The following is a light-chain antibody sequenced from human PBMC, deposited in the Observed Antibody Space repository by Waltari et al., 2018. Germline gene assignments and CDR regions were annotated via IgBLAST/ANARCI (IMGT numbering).Light chain of an antibody. CDR1: QLGHKF. Sequence: SYDLIQPPSVSVSPGQTVSIPWSGAQLGHKFTSWYQQKPGQSPVLVISHDKKRPSGIPERFSGSNSGNTVTLTISGTQTLDEADYYCQTWANYSVFFGGGTKLTVL. J-gene: IGLJ2*01. V-gene: IGLV3-1*01. CDR3: QTWANYSVF. CDR2: HDK.